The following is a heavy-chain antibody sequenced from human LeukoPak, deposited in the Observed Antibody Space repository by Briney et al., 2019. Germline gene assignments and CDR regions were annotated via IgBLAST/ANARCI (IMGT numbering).Heavy chain of an antibody. CDR1: GGTFSSYA. CDR3: ARDYGDTAIPGY. Sequence: ASVKVSCKASGGTFSSYAISWVRQAPGQGLEWMGGIIPIFGTANYAQKFQGRVTITADESTSTAYMELSSLRSADTAVYYCARDYGDTAIPGYWGQGTLVTVSS. CDR2: IIPIFGTA. D-gene: IGHD5-18*01. V-gene: IGHV1-69*13. J-gene: IGHJ4*02.